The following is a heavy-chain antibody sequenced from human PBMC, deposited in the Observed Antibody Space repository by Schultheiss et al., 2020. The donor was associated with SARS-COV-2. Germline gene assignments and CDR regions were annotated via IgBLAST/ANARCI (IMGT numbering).Heavy chain of an antibody. Sequence: SETLSLTCTVSGGSISSSSYYWGWIRQPPGKGLEWIGYIYYSGSTNYNPSLKSRVTISVDTSKNQFSLKLSSVTAADTAVYYCARGRSSYGMDVWGQGTTVTVSS. CDR2: IYYSGST. CDR1: GGSISSSSYY. D-gene: IGHD3-3*01. CDR3: ARGRSSYGMDV. J-gene: IGHJ6*02. V-gene: IGHV4-61*05.